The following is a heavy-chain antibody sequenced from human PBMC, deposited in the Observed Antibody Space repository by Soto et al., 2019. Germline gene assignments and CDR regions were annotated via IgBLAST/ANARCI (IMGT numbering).Heavy chain of an antibody. CDR2: IYYSGST. J-gene: IGHJ5*02. V-gene: IGHV4-39*01. CDR1: GGSISSSSYY. CDR3: ARHPSRVRFLEWLDNWFDP. Sequence: SETLSLTCTVSGGSISSSSYYWGWIRQPPGKGLEWIGSIYYSGSTYYNPSLKSRVTISVDTSKNQFSLKLSSVTAADTAVYYCARHPSRVRFLEWLDNWFDPWGQGTLVTVS. D-gene: IGHD3-3*01.